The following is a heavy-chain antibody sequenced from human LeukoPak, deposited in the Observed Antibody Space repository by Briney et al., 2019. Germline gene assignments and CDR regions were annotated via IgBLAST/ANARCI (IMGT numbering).Heavy chain of an antibody. CDR2: IRYGGSNK. CDR1: GFTFSTYG. V-gene: IGHV3-30*02. Sequence: GGSLRLSCAASGFTFSTYGMHWVRQAPGKRLEWVAFIRYGGSNKSYADSVKGRFTISRDNSKNTLYLQMNSLRAEDTAVYYCAKLPRSYAPANYFYYYLDVWGKGTTVTISS. D-gene: IGHD2-15*01. CDR3: AKLPRSYAPANYFYYYLDV. J-gene: IGHJ6*03.